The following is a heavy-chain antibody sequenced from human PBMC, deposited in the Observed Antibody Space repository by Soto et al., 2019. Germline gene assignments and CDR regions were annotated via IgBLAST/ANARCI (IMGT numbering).Heavy chain of an antibody. CDR3: ARSIVVVTALDY. D-gene: IGHD2-21*02. Sequence: ASVKVYCKGSWYTFTIYAMHLVGQAPGQRLEWMGWINAGNGNTKYSQKFQGRVTITRDTSASTAYMELSSLRSEDTAVYYCARSIVVVTALDYWGQGTLVTVS. V-gene: IGHV1-3*01. J-gene: IGHJ4*02. CDR2: INAGNGNT. CDR1: WYTFTIYA.